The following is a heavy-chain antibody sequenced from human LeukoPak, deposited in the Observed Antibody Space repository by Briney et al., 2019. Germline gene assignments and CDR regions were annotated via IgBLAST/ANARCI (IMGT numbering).Heavy chain of an antibody. V-gene: IGHV1-2*02. D-gene: IGHD2-2*01. CDR3: ARDSAVPAAIPEYFQH. J-gene: IGHJ1*01. CDR2: INPNSGGT. CDR1: GYTFTGYY. Sequence: ASVKVSCKASGYTFTGYYMHWVRQAPGQGLEWMGWINPNSGGTNYAQKFRGRVTMIRDTSISTAYMELSRLRSDDTAVYYCARDSAVPAAIPEYFQHWGQGTLVTVSS.